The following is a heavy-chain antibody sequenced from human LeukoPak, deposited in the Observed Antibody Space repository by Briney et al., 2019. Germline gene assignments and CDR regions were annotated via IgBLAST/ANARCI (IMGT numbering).Heavy chain of an antibody. V-gene: IGHV1-18*01. CDR1: GYTFTNYG. Sequence: GASVKVSCKASGYTFTNYGISWVRQAPGQGLEWMGWISAYNGNTNYAQRLQGRVTMTTDTSTSTAYMELRSLRSDDTAVYYCARNIWFGESADAFDIWGQGTMVTVSS. CDR3: ARNIWFGESADAFDI. CDR2: ISAYNGNT. D-gene: IGHD3-10*01. J-gene: IGHJ3*02.